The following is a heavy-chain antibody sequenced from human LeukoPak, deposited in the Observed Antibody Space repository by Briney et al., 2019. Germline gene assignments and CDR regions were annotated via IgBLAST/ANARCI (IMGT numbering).Heavy chain of an antibody. D-gene: IGHD3-9*01. CDR2: ISGSGGST. J-gene: IGHJ4*02. CDR3: AKGPRAYYDILTGYCPLDY. Sequence: PGGSLRLSCAASGFTFSSYAMSWVRQAPGKGLEWVSAISGSGGSTYYADSVKGRFTISRDNSKNTLYLQMNSLRAEDTAVYYCAKGPRAYYDILTGYCPLDYWGQGTLVTVSS. CDR1: GFTFSSYA. V-gene: IGHV3-23*01.